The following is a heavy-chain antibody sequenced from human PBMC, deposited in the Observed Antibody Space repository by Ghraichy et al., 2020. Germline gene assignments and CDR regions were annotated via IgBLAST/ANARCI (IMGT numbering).Heavy chain of an antibody. V-gene: IGHV3-11*01. J-gene: IGHJ6*02. CDR3: AKGGPLNGMDV. Sequence: GGSLRLSCGASGFIFSDYYMSWIRQAPGKGREWISYITPSSGSGTYYADSVKGRLTISRDNANNSLYLQMNSLRAEDTSVYYCAKGGPLNGMDVWGQGTTVTVSS. CDR2: ITPSSGSGT. CDR1: GFIFSDYY.